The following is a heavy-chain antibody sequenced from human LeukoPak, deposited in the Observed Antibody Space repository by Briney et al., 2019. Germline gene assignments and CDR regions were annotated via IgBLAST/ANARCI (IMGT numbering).Heavy chain of an antibody. CDR2: ISQDGSEK. D-gene: IGHD6-19*01. Sequence: GGSLRLSCVASGFTFSTYWVTWVRQAPGKGLEWVAHISQDGSEKYYVDSAKGRFTISRDNAKNSLYLQMNSLRVEDTAVYYCARDRAVAGLCDYWGQGTLVTVSS. J-gene: IGHJ4*02. CDR1: GFTFSTYW. CDR3: ARDRAVAGLCDY. V-gene: IGHV3-7*01.